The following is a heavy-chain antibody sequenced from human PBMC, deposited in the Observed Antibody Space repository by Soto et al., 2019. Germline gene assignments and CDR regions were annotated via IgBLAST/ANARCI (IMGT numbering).Heavy chain of an antibody. CDR1: GGSVSSADYY. CDR3: ARAKYFDI. CDR2: IYYSGST. Sequence: QVQLQESGPGLVKPSQTLSLTCTVSGGSVSSADYYWTWIRQHPGRGLEWIGYIYYSGSTYYNPSLTSRVTISADTSKNQFSLKLSSETAADTAVYYCARAKYFDIWGQGTKVTVSS. V-gene: IGHV4-31*03. J-gene: IGHJ3*02.